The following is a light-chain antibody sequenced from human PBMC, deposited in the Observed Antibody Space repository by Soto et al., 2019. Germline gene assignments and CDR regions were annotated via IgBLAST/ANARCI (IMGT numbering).Light chain of an antibody. CDR1: QSVSSSY. V-gene: IGKV3-20*01. CDR3: QQYGSSVT. CDR2: GAS. Sequence: EIVLTQSPGTMSLSPGERSTLSCRASQSVSSSYLAWYQQKPGQAPRLLIYGASSRATGIADRFRGSGSGTDFTLTISRLEPEDFAVYYCQQYGSSVTFGRGTKVDIK. J-gene: IGKJ4*01.